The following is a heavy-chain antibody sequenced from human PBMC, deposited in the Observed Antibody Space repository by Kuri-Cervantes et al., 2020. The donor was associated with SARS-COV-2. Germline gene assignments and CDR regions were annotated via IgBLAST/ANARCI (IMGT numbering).Heavy chain of an antibody. CDR2: IYYSGST. J-gene: IGHJ2*01. V-gene: IGHV4-61*01. Sequence: ESLKISCTVSGGSISSSSYYWGWIRQPPGKGLEWIGYIYYSGSTNYNPSLKSRVTISVDTSKNQFSLKLSSVTAADTAVYYCARDHRGKNWNHRTFWYFDLWGRGTLVTVSS. CDR1: GGSISSSSYY. CDR3: ARDHRGKNWNHRTFWYFDL. D-gene: IGHD1-14*01.